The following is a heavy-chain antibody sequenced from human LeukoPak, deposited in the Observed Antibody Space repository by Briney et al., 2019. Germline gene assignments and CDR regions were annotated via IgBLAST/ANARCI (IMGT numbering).Heavy chain of an antibody. CDR1: GFTFSSYA. J-gene: IGHJ4*02. CDR2: ISGSGDST. D-gene: IGHD3-22*01. Sequence: GGSLRLSCAASGFTFSSYAMSWVRQAPGKGLEWVSGISGSGDSTHYADSVKGRFTISRDNSKNTLYVQVNSLGTEDTAAYYCAKGSYYDSSGSFYFDYWGQGTLVTVSS. CDR3: AKGSYYDSSGSFYFDY. V-gene: IGHV3-23*01.